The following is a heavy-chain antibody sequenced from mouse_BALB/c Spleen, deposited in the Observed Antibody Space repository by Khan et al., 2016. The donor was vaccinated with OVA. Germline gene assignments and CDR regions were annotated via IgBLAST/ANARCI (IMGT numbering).Heavy chain of an antibody. V-gene: IGHV1-80*01. Sequence: QVQLQQSGAELVRPGSSVKISCKASGYAFSRYWMNWVKQRPGQGLEWIGQIYPGDGDTNYNGKFKGKATLTADKSSSTAYMQLSSLTSEDSAVYCCARLAAFYGNYSYYWGQGTTLTVAS. CDR3: ARLAAFYGNYSYY. CDR2: IYPGDGDT. D-gene: IGHD2-10*01. J-gene: IGHJ2*01. CDR1: GYAFSRYW.